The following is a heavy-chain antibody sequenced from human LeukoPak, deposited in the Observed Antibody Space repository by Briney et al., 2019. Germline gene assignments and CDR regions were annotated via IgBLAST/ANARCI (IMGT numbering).Heavy chain of an antibody. CDR1: GYTFTIYG. D-gene: IGHD5-18*01. CDR3: ARGGIQLLGLFDY. J-gene: IGHJ4*02. V-gene: IGHV1-18*01. Sequence: ASVKVSCKASGYTFTIYGISWVRQAPGQGLEWMGWISAYNGNTNYAQKLQGRVTMTTDKSTSTAYMELSSLRSEDTAVYYCARGGIQLLGLFDYWGQGTLVTVSS. CDR2: ISAYNGNT.